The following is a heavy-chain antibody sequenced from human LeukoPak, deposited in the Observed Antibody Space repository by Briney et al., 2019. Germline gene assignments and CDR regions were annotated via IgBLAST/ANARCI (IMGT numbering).Heavy chain of an antibody. CDR2: ISSSSSTI. J-gene: IGHJ4*02. V-gene: IGHV3-48*02. D-gene: IGHD3-9*01. CDR1: GFTFSSYS. CDR3: ARVGNYDILTGYYKGGLDY. Sequence: TGGSLRLSCAASGFTFSSYSMNWVRQAPGKGLEWVSYISSSSSTIYYADSVKGRFTISRDNAKNSLYLQMNSLRDEDTAVYYCARVGNYDILTGYYKGGLDYWGQGTLVTVSS.